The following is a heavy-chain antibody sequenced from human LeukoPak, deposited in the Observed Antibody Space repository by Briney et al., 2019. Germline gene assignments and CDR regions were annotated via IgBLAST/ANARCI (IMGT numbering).Heavy chain of an antibody. CDR1: GGSFSGYY. Sequence: SETLSLTCAVYGGSFSGYYWSWIRQPPGKGLEWIGEINHSGTTNYNPSLKSRITISLDTSKNQFSLKLSSVTAADTAVYYCARSRSLVVPSAHTFWGRGVRGAIIGFDYWGQGTLVSVSS. D-gene: IGHD3-10*02. V-gene: IGHV4-34*01. CDR3: ARSRSLVVPSAHTFWGRGVRGAIIGFDY. CDR2: INHSGTT. J-gene: IGHJ4*02.